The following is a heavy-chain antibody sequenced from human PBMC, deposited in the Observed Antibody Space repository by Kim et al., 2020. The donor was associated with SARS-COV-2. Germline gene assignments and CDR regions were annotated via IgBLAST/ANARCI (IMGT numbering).Heavy chain of an antibody. CDR3: AKDQNQVVPAAIWVPHYYYYYGMDV. J-gene: IGHJ6*02. V-gene: IGHV3-30*18. CDR2: ISYDGSNK. CDR1: GFTFSSYG. D-gene: IGHD2-2*02. Sequence: GGSLRLSCAASGFTFSSYGMHWVRQAPGKGLEWVAVISYDGSNKYYADSVKGRFTISRDNSKNTLYLQMNSLRAEDTAVYYCAKDQNQVVPAAIWVPHYYYYYGMDVWGQGTTVTVSS.